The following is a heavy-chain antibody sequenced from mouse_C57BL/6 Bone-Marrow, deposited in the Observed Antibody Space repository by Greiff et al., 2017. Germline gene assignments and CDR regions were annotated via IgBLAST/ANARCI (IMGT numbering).Heavy chain of an antibody. J-gene: IGHJ3*01. D-gene: IGHD2-4*01. V-gene: IGHV1-9*01. CDR1: GYTFTGYW. CDR3: AKIYDYDWFAY. Sequence: QVQLQQSGAELMKPGASVKLSCKATGYTFTGYWIEWVKQRPGHGLEWIGEILPGSGSTNYNEKFKGKATFTADTSSNTAYMQLSSLTTEDSASYYCAKIYDYDWFAYWGQGTLVTVSA. CDR2: ILPGSGST.